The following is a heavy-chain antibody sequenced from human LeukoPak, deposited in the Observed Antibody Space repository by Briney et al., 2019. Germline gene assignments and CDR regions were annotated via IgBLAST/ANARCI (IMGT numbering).Heavy chain of an antibody. CDR2: LSGSGGAT. Sequence: PGGSLRLSCAASGFTFSCYALTWVRQAPGKGLEWVSSLSGSGGATWYAGSVKGRFTISRDNSKSVMYLEMHSLRAEDTAIYYCAKDQMSDSLAGGYYLGAFDLWGHGTMVTVSS. CDR1: GFTFSCYA. V-gene: IGHV3-23*01. CDR3: AKDQMSDSLAGGYYLGAFDL. J-gene: IGHJ3*01. D-gene: IGHD3-22*01.